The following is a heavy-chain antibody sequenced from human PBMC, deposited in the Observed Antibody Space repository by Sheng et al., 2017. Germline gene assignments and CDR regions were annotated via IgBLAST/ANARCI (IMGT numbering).Heavy chain of an antibody. J-gene: IGHJ4*02. V-gene: IGHV4-34*01. Sequence: QVQLQQWGAGLLKPSETLSLTCGFSGESFSAYYWGWIRQTPGKGLEWIGEITLTGFTNYNPSLRESSHHFSRQSKNHFLLRLNSVTAADTAVYYCARGITGGRNWLYWGQGTLVIVSS. CDR2: ITLTGFT. CDR1: GESFSAYY. CDR3: ARGITGGRNWLY. D-gene: IGHD1-1*01.